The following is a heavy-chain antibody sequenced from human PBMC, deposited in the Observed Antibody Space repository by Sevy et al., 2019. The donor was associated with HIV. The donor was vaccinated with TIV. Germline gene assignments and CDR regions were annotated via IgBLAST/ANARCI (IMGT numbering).Heavy chain of an antibody. CDR2: ISDDRRYI. CDR1: GFTFRSYS. J-gene: IGHJ4*02. D-gene: IGHD3-3*01. V-gene: IGHV3-21*01. CDR3: ARDFTIFGVVSGIDY. Sequence: GGSLRLSCAASGFTFRSYSMNWVRQAPRKGLEWLSSISDDRRYIYYSDSVKGRFTISRANAKSSLYLQMNSLRVEDTAIYYCARDFTIFGVVSGIDYWGQGNLVTVSS.